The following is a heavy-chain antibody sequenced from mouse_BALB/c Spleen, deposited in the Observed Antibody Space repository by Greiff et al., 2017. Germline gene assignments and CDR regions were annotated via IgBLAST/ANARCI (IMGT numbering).Heavy chain of an antibody. D-gene: IGHD1-1*01. CDR1: GYSFTGYY. Sequence: EVKLQESGPELVKPGASVKISCKASGYSFTGYYMHWVKQSHVKSLEWIGRINPYNGATSYNQNFKDKASLTVDKSSSTAYMELHSLTSEDSAVYYCERDGSRFWGQGTLVTVSA. CDR3: ERDGSRF. CDR2: INPYNGAT. V-gene: IGHV1-31*01. J-gene: IGHJ3*01.